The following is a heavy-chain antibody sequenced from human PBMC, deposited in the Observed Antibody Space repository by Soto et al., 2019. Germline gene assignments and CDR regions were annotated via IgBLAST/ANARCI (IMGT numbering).Heavy chain of an antibody. V-gene: IGHV4-34*01. CDR3: AIAVVQYYDFWCGGGHGWFDP. J-gene: IGHJ5*02. CDR2: INHSGST. CDR1: GGSFSGYY. Sequence: QVQLQQWGAGLLKPSETLSLTCAVYGGSFSGYYWSWIRQPPGKGLEWIGEINHSGSTNYNPSLKSRVTISIDTSKNPFPLKLSSVTAADTAVYYCAIAVVQYYDFWCGGGHGWFDPWGQGTLVTVSS. D-gene: IGHD3-3*01.